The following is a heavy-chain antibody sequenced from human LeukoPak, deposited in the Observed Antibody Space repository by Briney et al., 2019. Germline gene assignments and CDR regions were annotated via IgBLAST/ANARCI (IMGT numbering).Heavy chain of an antibody. J-gene: IGHJ4*02. CDR3: AKEFYPWDTAMVGSPFDY. V-gene: IGHV3-48*03. CDR1: GIIFSSYE. D-gene: IGHD5-18*01. Sequence: GGSLRLSCEASGIIFSSYEMNWVRQAPGKGLEWLAFISFSGNSIYYADSVKGRFTISRDNAKSSLYLQMNSLRAEDTAVYYCAKEFYPWDTAMVGSPFDYWGQGTLVTVSS. CDR2: ISFSGNSI.